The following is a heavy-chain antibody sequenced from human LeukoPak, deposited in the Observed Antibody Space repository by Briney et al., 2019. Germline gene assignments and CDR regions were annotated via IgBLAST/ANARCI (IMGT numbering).Heavy chain of an antibody. Sequence: GGSLRLSCAGSGFTFNPYTMNWVRQAPGKGLEWVSCISKGGTYIYYADSVRGRFTISRDNAKNSLYLQMNSLRAEDTAVYYCAREEDSTTIRSSYGMDVWGQGTTVTVSS. CDR3: AREEDSTTIRSSYGMDV. V-gene: IGHV3-21*01. CDR1: GFTFNPYT. D-gene: IGHD2/OR15-2a*01. J-gene: IGHJ6*02. CDR2: ISKGGTYI.